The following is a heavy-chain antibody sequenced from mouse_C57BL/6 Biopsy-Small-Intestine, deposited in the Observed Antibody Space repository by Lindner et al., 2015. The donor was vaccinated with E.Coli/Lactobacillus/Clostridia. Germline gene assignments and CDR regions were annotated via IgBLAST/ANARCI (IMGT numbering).Heavy chain of an antibody. CDR2: IIPLFGTI. Sequence: SVKVSCKASGGTLSSYAFTWVRQAPGHGLEWMGGIIPLFGTINYAQKFQGRVTITAAESTSTAYMELSSLRADDTAVYYCARSPNWNYRFDDWGQGTLVTVSS. CDR1: GGTLSSYA. D-gene: IGHD2-1*01. J-gene: IGHJ4*01. V-gene: IGHV1-81*01. CDR3: ARSPNWNYRFDD.